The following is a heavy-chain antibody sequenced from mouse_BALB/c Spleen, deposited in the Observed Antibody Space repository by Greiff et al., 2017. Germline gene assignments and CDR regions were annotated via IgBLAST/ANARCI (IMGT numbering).Heavy chain of an antibody. Sequence: SGPELVKPGALVKISCKASGYTFTSYDINWVKQRPGQGLEWIGWIYPGDGSTKYNEKFKGKATLTADKSSSTAYMQLSSLTSENSAVYFCAREGITTGAMDYWGQGTSVTVSS. V-gene: IGHV1S33*01. CDR3: AREGITTGAMDY. CDR1: GYTFTSYD. D-gene: IGHD1-1*01. J-gene: IGHJ4*01. CDR2: IYPGDGST.